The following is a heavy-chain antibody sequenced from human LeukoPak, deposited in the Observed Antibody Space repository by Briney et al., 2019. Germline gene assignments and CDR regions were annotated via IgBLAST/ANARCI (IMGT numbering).Heavy chain of an antibody. CDR2: ISTGDEI. Sequence: PAGSLRLSCAASGFTDTSNSMNWVRQAPGQGLEWVSVISTGDEIHYAESVRGRFTISRDSSSNTLSLHMNSLRVEDTAIYYCATSQGPGNHWFDPWGQGTLVTVSS. CDR3: ATSQGPGNHWFDP. CDR1: GFTDTSNS. J-gene: IGHJ5*02. V-gene: IGHV3-53*01.